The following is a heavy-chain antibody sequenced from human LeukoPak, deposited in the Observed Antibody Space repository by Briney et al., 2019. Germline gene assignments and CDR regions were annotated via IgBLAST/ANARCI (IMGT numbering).Heavy chain of an antibody. Sequence: SETLSLTCNVSGVSISPYYWSWIRQPPGKGLEWIGYISYSGSANYSPSLKSRVIISVDTSKNQFSLKLTSVTAADAAVYYCAGADSGSWFDPWGLGTLVTVSS. CDR1: GVSISPYY. CDR2: ISYSGSA. CDR3: AGADSGSWFDP. J-gene: IGHJ5*02. D-gene: IGHD3-10*01. V-gene: IGHV4-59*08.